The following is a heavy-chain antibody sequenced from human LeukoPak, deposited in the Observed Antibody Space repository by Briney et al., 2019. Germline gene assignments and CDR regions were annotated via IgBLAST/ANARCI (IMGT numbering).Heavy chain of an antibody. CDR3: ARERRPKLRIDY. V-gene: IGHV3-21*01. J-gene: IGHJ4*02. Sequence: GGSLRLSCAASGFTFSSYSMNWVRQAPGKGLEWVSSISSSSSYIYYADSVKGRFTISRDNAKNSLYLQMNSLRAEDTAVYYCARERRPKLRIDYWGQGTLVTVPS. CDR1: GFTFSSYS. CDR2: ISSSSSYI.